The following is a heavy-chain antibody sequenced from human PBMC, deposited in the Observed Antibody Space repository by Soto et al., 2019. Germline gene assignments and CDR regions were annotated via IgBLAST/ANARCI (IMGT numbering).Heavy chain of an antibody. Sequence: QVQLQESGPGLVKPSQTLSLTCTVSGGSISSGGYYWSWIRQHPGKGLELIGYIYYSGSTYYNPSLKSRAPISVDTSKNQFSLRLSSVTAADTAVYYCARAGRGTGTIYWFDPWGQGTLVTVSS. V-gene: IGHV4-31*03. CDR1: GGSISSGGYY. CDR3: ARAGRGTGTIYWFDP. CDR2: IYYSGST. D-gene: IGHD1-7*01. J-gene: IGHJ5*02.